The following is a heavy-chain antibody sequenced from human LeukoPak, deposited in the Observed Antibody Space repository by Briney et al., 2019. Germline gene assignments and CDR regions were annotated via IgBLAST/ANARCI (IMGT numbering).Heavy chain of an antibody. CDR2: IGTSSTTI. CDR1: GFNFSSYT. V-gene: IGHV3-48*04. D-gene: IGHD6-13*01. CDR3: ARVYSSSWYSGYLYMDV. Sequence: GGSLRLSCAASGFNFSSYTMNWVRQPPGKGLEWVSNIGTSSTTIYYADSVKGRFTISRDNAKQLLYLQMSSLRAEDTAVYYCARVYSSSWYSGYLYMDVWGKGTTVTVSS. J-gene: IGHJ6*03.